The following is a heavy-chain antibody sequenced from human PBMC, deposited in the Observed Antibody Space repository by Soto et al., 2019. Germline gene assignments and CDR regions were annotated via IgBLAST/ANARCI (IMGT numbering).Heavy chain of an antibody. D-gene: IGHD6-19*01. CDR1: GFTFSSYA. J-gene: IGHJ4*02. V-gene: IGHV3-23*01. CDR2: ISGSGGST. CDR3: AKRGRGAVAFDY. Sequence: VGSLRLSCAASGFTFSSYAMSWVRQAPGKGLDWVSNISGSGGSTYYADSVKGRFTISRDNSKNTLHLQMNSLRVEDTAVYYCAKRGRGAVAFDYWGQGTLVTVSS.